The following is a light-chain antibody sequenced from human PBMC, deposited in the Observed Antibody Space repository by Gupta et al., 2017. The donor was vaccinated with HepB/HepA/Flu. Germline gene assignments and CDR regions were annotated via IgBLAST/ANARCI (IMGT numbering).Light chain of an antibody. J-gene: IGLJ2*01. CDR1: SSNIGAGYD. V-gene: IGLV1-40*01. Sequence: QPVLTPPPSLSGAPGVRVTISCTGSSSNIGAGYDVHWYQQLPVTAPKLLIYGNSNRPSGVPDRFSGSKSGTSASLAITGLQVEDEADYYCQSYDSSRSGVVFGGGTKLTVL. CDR3: QSYDSSRSGVV. CDR2: GNS.